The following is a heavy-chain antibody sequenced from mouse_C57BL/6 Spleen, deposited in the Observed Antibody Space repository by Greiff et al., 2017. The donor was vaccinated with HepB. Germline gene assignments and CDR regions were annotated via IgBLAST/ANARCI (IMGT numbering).Heavy chain of an antibody. J-gene: IGHJ2*01. CDR3: ARRGEWVFDY. CDR2: ISGGGGKI. Sequence: EVQLQESGGGLVKPGGSLKLSCAASGFTFSSYTMSWVRQTPEKRLEWVATISGGGGKIYYPDSVKGRFTISRDNAKNTLYLQMSSLRSEDTALYYCARRGEWVFDYWGQGTTLTVSS. CDR1: GFTFSSYT. V-gene: IGHV5-9*01.